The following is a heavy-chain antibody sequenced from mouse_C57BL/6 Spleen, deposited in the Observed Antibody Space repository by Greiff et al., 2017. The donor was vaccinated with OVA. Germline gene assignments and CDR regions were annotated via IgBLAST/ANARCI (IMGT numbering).Heavy chain of an antibody. J-gene: IGHJ2*01. CDR2: ISSGSSTI. D-gene: IGHD1-1*01. CDR3: ARGGYGSSPDY. CDR1: RFTFSDYG. V-gene: IGHV5-17*01. Sequence: EVHLVVSGGGLVKPGGSLKLSCAASRFTFSDYGMHWVRQAPEKGLEWVAYISSGSSTIYYADTVKGRFTISRDNAKNTLFLQMTSLRSEDTAMYYCARGGYGSSPDYWGQGTTLTVSS.